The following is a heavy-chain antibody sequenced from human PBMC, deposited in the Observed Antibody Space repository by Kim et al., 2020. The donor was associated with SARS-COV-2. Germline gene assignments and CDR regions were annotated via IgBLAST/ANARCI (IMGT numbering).Heavy chain of an antibody. D-gene: IGHD1-26*01. V-gene: IGHV4-59*13. CDR2: IYYSGST. J-gene: IGHJ5*02. Sequence: SETLSLTCTVSGGSISSYYWSWIWQPPGKGLEWIGYIYYSGSTNYNPSLKSRVTISVDTSKNQFSLKLSSVTAADTAVYYCARDSGSYYNWFDPWGQGTLVTVSS. CDR1: GGSISSYY. CDR3: ARDSGSYYNWFDP.